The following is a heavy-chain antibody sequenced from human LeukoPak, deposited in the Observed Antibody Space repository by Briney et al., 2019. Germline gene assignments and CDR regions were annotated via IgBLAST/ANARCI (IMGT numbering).Heavy chain of an antibody. CDR3: AREDYGSGSYYKP. J-gene: IGHJ4*02. CDR2: IIPILGIA. CDR1: GGTFSSYA. Sequence: GASVKVSCKASGGTFSSYAISWVRQAPGQGLEWMGRIIPILGIANYAQKFQGRVTITADKSTSTAYMELSSLRSEDTAVYYCAREDYGSGSYYKPWGQGTLVTVSS. V-gene: IGHV1-69*04. D-gene: IGHD3-10*01.